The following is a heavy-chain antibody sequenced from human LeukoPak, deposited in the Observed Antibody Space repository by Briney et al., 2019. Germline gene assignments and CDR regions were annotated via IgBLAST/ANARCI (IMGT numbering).Heavy chain of an antibody. J-gene: IGHJ5*02. CDR3: VRSRRGHFDP. D-gene: IGHD2/OR15-2a*01. CDR2: IDYDGTTT. CDR1: GFTFSSFW. Sequence: GGSLRLSCAASGFTFSSFWMHWVRQAPGKGLVWVSRIDYDGTTTAYADSVKGRFTISRDNAKNTLFLQLNSLRVEDTAVYFCVRSRRGHFDPGGQGNLVTVSS. V-gene: IGHV3-74*01.